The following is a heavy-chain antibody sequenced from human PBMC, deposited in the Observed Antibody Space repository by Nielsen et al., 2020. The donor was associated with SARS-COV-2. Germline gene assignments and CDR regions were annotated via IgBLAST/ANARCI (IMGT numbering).Heavy chain of an antibody. CDR3: ARLQSSSWYFDL. CDR1: GFTVSSNY. Sequence: GESLKISCAASGFTVSSNYMSWVRQAPGKGLEWVSVIYSGGSTYYADSVKGRFTISRDNSKNTLYLQMNSLRAEDTAVYYCARLQSSSWYFDLWGRGTLVTVSS. J-gene: IGHJ2*01. D-gene: IGHD6-13*01. V-gene: IGHV3-66*04. CDR2: IYSGGST.